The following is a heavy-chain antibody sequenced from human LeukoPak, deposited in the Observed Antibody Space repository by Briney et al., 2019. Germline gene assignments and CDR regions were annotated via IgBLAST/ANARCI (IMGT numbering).Heavy chain of an antibody. CDR3: ASFGISWGSAY. D-gene: IGHD2-21*01. CDR1: GFSFSRHW. J-gene: IGHJ4*02. V-gene: IGHV3-74*03. Sequence: SGGSLRLSWAASGFSFSRHWMHWVRQAPGKGLVWVSRISDDGTYTANVDSVEGRFTISREHVRDTLYLHMNSLRAEDTAVYYCASFGISWGSAYWGQGTLVTVSS. CDR2: ISDDGTYT.